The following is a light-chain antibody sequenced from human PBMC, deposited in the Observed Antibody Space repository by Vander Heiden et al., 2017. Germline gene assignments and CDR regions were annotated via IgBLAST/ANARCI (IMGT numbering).Light chain of an antibody. Sequence: EIVMTQSPATLSVSPGERATLSCRASQTIDISLAWYQQKPGQAPRLLIDNANTGATGIPARFSGSGSGTEFTLTISSLQPEDFAVFYCQQYKAWPLTFGGGTKVEIK. CDR1: QTIDIS. J-gene: IGKJ4*01. CDR3: QQYKAWPLT. V-gene: IGKV3-15*01. CDR2: NAN.